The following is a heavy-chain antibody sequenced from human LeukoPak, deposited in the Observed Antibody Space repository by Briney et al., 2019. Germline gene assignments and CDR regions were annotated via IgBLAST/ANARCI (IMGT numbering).Heavy chain of an antibody. D-gene: IGHD3-16*01. V-gene: IGHV3-21*01. J-gene: IGHJ5*02. Sequence: PGGSLRLSCAASGLTFSSYRMNWVRQAPGKGLEWVSSISSSSSYIYYADSVKGRFTISRDNAKNSLYLQMNSLRAEDTAVYYCARDYDYVWGSPNWFDPWGQGTLVTVSS. CDR3: ARDYDYVWGSPNWFDP. CDR2: ISSSSSYI. CDR1: GLTFSSYR.